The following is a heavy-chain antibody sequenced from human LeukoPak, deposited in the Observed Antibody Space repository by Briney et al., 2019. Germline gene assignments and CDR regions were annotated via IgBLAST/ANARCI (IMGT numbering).Heavy chain of an antibody. CDR2: ISSSSSTI. CDR3: AKDLGSPANTYPLYYFDC. D-gene: IGHD2/OR15-2a*01. Sequence: GGSLRLSCVASGFTFSTYSMNWVRQAPGKGLECISYISSSSSTIYYADSVKGRFTISRDNSKNTLYLQMNSLRADDTAIYYCAKDLGSPANTYPLYYFDCWGQGTLVTVSS. J-gene: IGHJ4*02. V-gene: IGHV3-48*01. CDR1: GFTFSTYS.